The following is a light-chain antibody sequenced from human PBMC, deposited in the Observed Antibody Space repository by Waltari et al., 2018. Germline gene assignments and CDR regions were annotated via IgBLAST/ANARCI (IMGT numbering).Light chain of an antibody. J-gene: IGKJ1*01. Sequence: EIVMTQSPATLSVSPGERATLACRASQSVSSSVAWYQQKPGQAPRLLIFGASTRATGIPARFSGSGSGTEFTLTISSLQSEDFAVYYCQQYNNWPWTFGQGTKVEI. V-gene: IGKV3-15*01. CDR1: QSVSSS. CDR2: GAS. CDR3: QQYNNWPWT.